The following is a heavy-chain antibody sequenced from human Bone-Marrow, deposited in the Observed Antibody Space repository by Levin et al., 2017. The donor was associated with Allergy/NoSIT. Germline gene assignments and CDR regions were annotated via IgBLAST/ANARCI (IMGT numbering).Heavy chain of an antibody. V-gene: IGHV3-23*01. Sequence: GGSLRLSCAASGFTFSNHGMRWVRQASGRGLEWVSGINDRGDWSSYADSVKGRFTISRDDSKNMVYLQMNSLRVDDTARYYCVKDTYNNMFSGHDFWGQGTLVTVSS. CDR1: GFTFSNHG. D-gene: IGHD3-10*02. J-gene: IGHJ4*02. CDR2: INDRGDWS. CDR3: VKDTYNNMFSGHDF.